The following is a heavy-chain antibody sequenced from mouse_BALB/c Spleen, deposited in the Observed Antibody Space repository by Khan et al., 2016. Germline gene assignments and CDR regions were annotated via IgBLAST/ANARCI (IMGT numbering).Heavy chain of an antibody. CDR1: GYTFTSYW. Sequence: QVQLQQSGAELMKPGASVKISCKATGYTFTSYWMQWVKQRPGHGLEWIGEILPGSGDTNYTEKFKGKATFTADTSSSTAYMQLSSLTSEDSAVHFCARTDRRGYFVYWGQGTPLTVSS. CDR2: ILPGSGDT. CDR3: ARTDRRGYFVY. J-gene: IGHJ2*01. V-gene: IGHV1-9*01.